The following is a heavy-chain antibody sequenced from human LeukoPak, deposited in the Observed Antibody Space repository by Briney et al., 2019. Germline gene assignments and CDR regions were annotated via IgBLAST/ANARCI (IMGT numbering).Heavy chain of an antibody. D-gene: IGHD4-23*01. Sequence: PSETLSLTCAVYGGSFSGYYWSWIRQPPGKGLEWIGEINHSGSTNYNPSLKSRVTISVDTSKNQFSLKLSSVTAADTAVYYCARRGNQGVNYWGQGTLVTVSS. V-gene: IGHV4-34*01. CDR3: ARRGNQGVNY. CDR1: GGSFSGYY. J-gene: IGHJ4*02. CDR2: INHSGST.